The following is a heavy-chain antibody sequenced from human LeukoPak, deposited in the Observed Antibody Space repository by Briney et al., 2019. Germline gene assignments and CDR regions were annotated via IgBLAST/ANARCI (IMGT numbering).Heavy chain of an antibody. CDR3: ARGPTISETGYFDY. V-gene: IGHV4-34*01. D-gene: IGHD1-1*01. CDR2: INHRGDT. Sequence: SETLSLTCGVYGGSFSTYYWSWIRQSPGKGLEWIAEINHRGDTNYNPSVKSRVTISVDTSKNQFSLKVTSLTAADTAVYYCARGPTISETGYFDYWAQATLVTVSS. CDR1: GGSFSTYY. J-gene: IGHJ4*03.